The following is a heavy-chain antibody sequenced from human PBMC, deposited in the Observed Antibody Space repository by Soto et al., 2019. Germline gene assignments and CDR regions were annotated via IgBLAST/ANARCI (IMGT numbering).Heavy chain of an antibody. J-gene: IGHJ4*02. CDR3: AKRGGVVGGSEHPCFEY. CDR2: ISFDGKNR. D-gene: IGHD2-15*01. Sequence: QVQLVESGGGVVQPGKSLRLSCAASGFIFSNYGMHWVRQAPGKGLEWVALISFDGKNRNYADSVKGRFTIYRDNPKNTLYLEMNSLSPEDTAFYYCAKRGGVVGGSEHPCFEYWGQGTLVTVSS. CDR1: GFIFSNYG. V-gene: IGHV3-30*18.